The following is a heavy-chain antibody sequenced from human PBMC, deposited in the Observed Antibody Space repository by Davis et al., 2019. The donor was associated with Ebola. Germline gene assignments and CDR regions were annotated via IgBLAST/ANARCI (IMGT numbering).Heavy chain of an antibody. V-gene: IGHV3-48*04. CDR1: GFNLNGYD. CDR3: ARRADY. Sequence: GESLKISCAASGFNLNGYDMNWIRQAPGKGLEWVSYIRSDSRTIYYADSVKGRFTISRDNAKNSLYLQMNSLRAKDTAVYYCARRADYWGQGTLVTVSS. J-gene: IGHJ4*02. CDR2: IRSDSRTI.